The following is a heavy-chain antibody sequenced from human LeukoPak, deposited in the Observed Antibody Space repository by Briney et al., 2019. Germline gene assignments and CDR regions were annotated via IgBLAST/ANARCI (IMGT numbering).Heavy chain of an antibody. CDR1: GYTFTSYD. D-gene: IGHD5-24*01. Sequence: ASVKVSCKASGYTFTSYDINWVRQATGQGLEWMGWMNPNSGNTGYAQKFQGRVTMTRITSISTAYMELSSLRSEDTAVYYCARMRLAGMATIRRYFDYWGQGTLVTVSS. CDR3: ARMRLAGMATIRRYFDY. V-gene: IGHV1-8*01. J-gene: IGHJ4*02. CDR2: MNPNSGNT.